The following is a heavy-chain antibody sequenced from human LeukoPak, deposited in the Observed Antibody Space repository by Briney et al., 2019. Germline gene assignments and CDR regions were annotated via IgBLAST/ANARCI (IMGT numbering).Heavy chain of an antibody. CDR1: GFTFSDYY. J-gene: IGHJ4*02. V-gene: IGHV3-7*04. CDR2: IKQDGSEK. Sequence: GGSLRLSCAASGFTFSDYYMSWIRQAPGKGLEWVASIKQDGSEKYYVDSVKGRFTISRDNAKNSLYLQMNSLRAEDTAVFYCARGYYQFDFWGQGTLVTVSS. D-gene: IGHD2-21*01. CDR3: ARGYYQFDF.